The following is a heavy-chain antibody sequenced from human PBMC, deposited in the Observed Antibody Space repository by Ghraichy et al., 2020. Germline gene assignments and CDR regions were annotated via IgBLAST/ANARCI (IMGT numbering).Heavy chain of an antibody. J-gene: IGHJ6*02. D-gene: IGHD2-2*02. Sequence: GESLNISCAASGFTFSSYSMNWVRQAPGKGLEWVSYISSSSSTIYYADSVKGRFTISRDNAKNSLYLQMNSLRDEDTAVYYCARDHVPAAIGSYYYGMDVWGQGTTVTVSS. V-gene: IGHV3-48*02. CDR2: ISSSSSTI. CDR1: GFTFSSYS. CDR3: ARDHVPAAIGSYYYGMDV.